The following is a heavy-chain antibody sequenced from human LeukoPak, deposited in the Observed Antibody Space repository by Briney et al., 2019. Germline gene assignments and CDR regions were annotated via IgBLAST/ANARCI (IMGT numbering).Heavy chain of an antibody. V-gene: IGHV1-69*13. J-gene: IGHJ4*02. CDR1: GGTFSSYA. CDR2: IIPIFGTA. Sequence: SVKVSCKASGGTFSSYAISWVRRAPGQGLEWMGGIIPIFGTANYAQKFQGRVTITADESTSTAYMELSSLRSGDTAVYYCARVLTDDYGDLNLDYWGQGTLVTVSS. CDR3: ARVLTDDYGDLNLDY. D-gene: IGHD4-17*01.